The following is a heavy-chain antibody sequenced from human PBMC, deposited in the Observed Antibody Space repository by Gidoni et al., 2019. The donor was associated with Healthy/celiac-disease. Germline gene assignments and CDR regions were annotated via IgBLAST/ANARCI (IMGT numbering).Heavy chain of an antibody. V-gene: IGHV4-61*02. Sequence: QVQLQESGPGLVKPSQTLSLTCTVSGGSISSGSYYWSWIRQPAGKGLEWIGRIYTSGSTNYNPSLKSRVTISVDTSKNQFSLKLSSVTAADTAVYYCATDTGLDSSGYSAFDIWGQGTMVTVSS. J-gene: IGHJ3*02. CDR3: ATDTGLDSSGYSAFDI. CDR2: IYTSGST. D-gene: IGHD3-22*01. CDR1: GGSISSGSYY.